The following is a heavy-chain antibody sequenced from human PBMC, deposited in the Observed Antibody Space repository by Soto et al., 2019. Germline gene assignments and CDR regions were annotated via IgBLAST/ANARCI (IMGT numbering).Heavy chain of an antibody. CDR2: MNPNSGNT. Sequence: ASVKVSCKASGYTFTSYDINWVRQATGQGLEWMGWMNPNSGNTGYAQKFQGRVTMTRNTSISTAYMELSSLRSEDTAVYYCARGTDSSSWFDYWGQGTLVTVSS. V-gene: IGHV1-8*01. CDR1: GYTFTSYD. J-gene: IGHJ4*02. D-gene: IGHD6-13*01. CDR3: ARGTDSSSWFDY.